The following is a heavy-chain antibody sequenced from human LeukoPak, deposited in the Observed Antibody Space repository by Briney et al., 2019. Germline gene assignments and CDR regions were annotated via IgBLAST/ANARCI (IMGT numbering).Heavy chain of an antibody. V-gene: IGHV3-48*03. J-gene: IGHJ6*04. CDR1: GFSFNTFG. CDR2: ISSSGSTI. D-gene: IGHD3-10*02. CDR3: AELGITMIGGV. Sequence: GGSLRLSCTASGFSFNTFGMYWVRQAPGKGLEWVSYISSSGSTIYYADSVKGRFTISRDNAKNSLYLQMNSLRAEDTAVYYCAELGITMIGGVWGKGTTVTISS.